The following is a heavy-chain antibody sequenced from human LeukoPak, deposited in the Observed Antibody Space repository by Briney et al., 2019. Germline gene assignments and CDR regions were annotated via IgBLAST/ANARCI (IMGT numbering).Heavy chain of an antibody. D-gene: IGHD4-17*01. CDR2: IYYSGST. Sequence: SETLSLTCTVSGGSISSSSYYWGWIRQPPGKGLEWIGSIYYSGSTYYNPSLKSRVTISVDTSKNQFTLKLSSVTAADTAVYYCARDDLRRSYFDYWGQGTLVTVSS. CDR1: GGSISSSSYY. CDR3: ARDDLRRSYFDY. V-gene: IGHV4-39*06. J-gene: IGHJ4*02.